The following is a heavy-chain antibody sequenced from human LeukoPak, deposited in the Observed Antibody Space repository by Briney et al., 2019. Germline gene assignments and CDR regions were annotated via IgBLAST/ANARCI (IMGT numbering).Heavy chain of an antibody. Sequence: ASVKVSCKASGYTFTSYAMHWVRQAPGQRLEWMGWINAGNGNTKYSQKFQGRVTITRDTSASTAYMELSSLRSEDTAVYYCARERRVRSHSGSYGYFDYWGQGTLVTVSS. CDR1: GYTFTSYA. J-gene: IGHJ4*02. V-gene: IGHV1-3*01. CDR2: INAGNGNT. D-gene: IGHD3-10*01. CDR3: ARERRVRSHSGSYGYFDY.